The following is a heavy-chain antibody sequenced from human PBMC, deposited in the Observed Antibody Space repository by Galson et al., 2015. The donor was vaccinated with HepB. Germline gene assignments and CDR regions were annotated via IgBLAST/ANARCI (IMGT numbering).Heavy chain of an antibody. J-gene: IGHJ4*02. V-gene: IGHV3-30*04. D-gene: IGHD2-15*01. CDR2: ISYDGSNK. CDR3: ARGPGYCSGGSCYSGDY. CDR1: GFTFSSYA. Sequence: SLRLSCAASGFTFSSYAMHWVRQAPGKGLEWVAVISYDGSNKYYADSVKGRFTISRDNSKNTLYLQMNSLRAEDTAVYYCARGPGYCSGGSCYSGDYWGQGTLVTVSS.